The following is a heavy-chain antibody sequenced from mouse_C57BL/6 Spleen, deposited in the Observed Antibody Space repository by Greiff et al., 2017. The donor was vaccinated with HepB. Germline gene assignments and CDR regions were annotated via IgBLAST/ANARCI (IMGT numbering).Heavy chain of an antibody. Sequence: EVQLQESGGCLVKPGGSLKLSCATSGFTFSDYGMHWVRQAPEKGLEWVAYISSGSSTIYYADTVKGRFTISRDNAKNTLFLQMTSLRSEDTAMYYCARRYDYGGDYYAMHYWGQGTSVIVSS. V-gene: IGHV5-17*01. CDR2: ISSGSSTI. CDR1: GFTFSDYG. J-gene: IGHJ4*01. D-gene: IGHD2-4*01. CDR3: ARRYDYGGDYYAMHY.